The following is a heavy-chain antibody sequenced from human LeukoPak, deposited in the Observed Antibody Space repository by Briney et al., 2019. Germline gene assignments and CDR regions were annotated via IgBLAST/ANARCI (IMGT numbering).Heavy chain of an antibody. Sequence: PSETLSLTCTVSGASISSYYCSWIRQPPGQGLDWVGYIYFSVTTNYNPSLKSRVRISVDTSKNQFSLKLSSVNAGDTAVYYCARHLISSSGDEERYFDYWGQGTLVTVSS. J-gene: IGHJ4*02. V-gene: IGHV4-59*08. CDR1: GASISSYY. D-gene: IGHD6-13*01. CDR3: ARHLISSSGDEERYFDY. CDR2: IYFSVTT.